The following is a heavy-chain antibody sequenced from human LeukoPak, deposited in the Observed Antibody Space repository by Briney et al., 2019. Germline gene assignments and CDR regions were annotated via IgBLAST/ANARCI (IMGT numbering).Heavy chain of an antibody. CDR3: ARLDWVAAAEDGMDV. D-gene: IGHD6-13*01. V-gene: IGHV3-30*03. Sequence: GRSLRLSCAASGFTFSSYGMHWVRQAPGKGLEWVAVISYDGSNKYYADSVKGRFTISRDNSKNTLYLQMNSLRSEDTAVYYCARLDWVAAAEDGMDVWGQGTTVTVSS. CDR1: GFTFSSYG. J-gene: IGHJ6*02. CDR2: ISYDGSNK.